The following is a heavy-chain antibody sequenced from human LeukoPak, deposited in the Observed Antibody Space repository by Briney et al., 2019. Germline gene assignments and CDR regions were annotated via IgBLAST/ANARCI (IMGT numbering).Heavy chain of an antibody. J-gene: IGHJ6*03. D-gene: IGHD5-18*01. V-gene: IGHV4-39*07. Sequence: PSETLSLTCTVSGGSISSGGYYWRWIRQPPGKGLEWIGSIYHSGSTYYNPSLKSRVTILVDTSKNQFSLKLSSVTAADTAVYYCARTQLAYYYYYMDVWGKGTSVTVSS. CDR1: GGSISSGGYY. CDR2: IYHSGST. CDR3: ARTQLAYYYYYMDV.